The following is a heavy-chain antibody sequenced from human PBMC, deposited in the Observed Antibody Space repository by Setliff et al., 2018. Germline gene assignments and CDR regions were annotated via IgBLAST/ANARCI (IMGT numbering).Heavy chain of an antibody. CDR1: GFSINSGTHF. J-gene: IGHJ5*02. D-gene: IGHD3-22*01. Sequence: KSSETLSLTCTVSGFSINSGTHFWGWIRQPPGKGLEWIGRIHYSGNTYYNASLKSRVIISVDTAQNQSSLKLSSVTAADTAVYYCARAHTWSLPNDNSGYPGWFDPWGQGTLVTVSS. CDR2: IHYSGNT. V-gene: IGHV4-39*01. CDR3: ARAHTWSLPNDNSGYPGWFDP.